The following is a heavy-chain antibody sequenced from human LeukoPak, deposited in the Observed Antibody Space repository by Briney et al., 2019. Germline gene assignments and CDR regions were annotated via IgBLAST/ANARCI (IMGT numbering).Heavy chain of an antibody. V-gene: IGHV3-48*04. D-gene: IGHD3-10*01. CDR3: ARGSPWFGEYPPPGDY. Sequence: PGGSLRLSCAASGFTFSSYSMNWVRQAPGKGLEWVSYISSSSSTIYYADSVKGRFTISRDNAKNSLYLQMNSLRAEDTAVYYCARGSPWFGEYPPPGDYWGQGTLVTVSS. CDR1: GFTFSSYS. CDR2: ISSSSSTI. J-gene: IGHJ4*02.